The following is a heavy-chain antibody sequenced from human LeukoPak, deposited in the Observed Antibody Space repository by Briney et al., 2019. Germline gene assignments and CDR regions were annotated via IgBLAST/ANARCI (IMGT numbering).Heavy chain of an antibody. CDR1: GFTVSTNC. J-gene: IGHJ4*02. CDR2: IYSGGTT. D-gene: IGHD5-18*01. CDR3: ARVDTVMAYYFDL. V-gene: IGHV3-53*04. Sequence: GGSLILSCAASGFTVSTNCMTWVRQAPGKGLEWVSTIYSGGTTYYQDSVMGRFTISRHNSRNTLYLQMNSLRAEDTAVYYCARVDTVMAYYFDLWGQGILVTVSS.